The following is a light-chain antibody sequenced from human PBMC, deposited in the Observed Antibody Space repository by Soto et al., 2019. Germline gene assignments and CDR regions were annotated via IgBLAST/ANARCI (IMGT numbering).Light chain of an antibody. CDR3: QQYNNWPPAT. J-gene: IGKJ2*01. Sequence: EIVLTQSPGTLSLSPGEGATLSCRASQSVSSSYLAWYQQKPGQAPRLLIYGASSRATGIPDRFSGSGSGTDFTLTISRLEPEDFAVYYCQQYNNWPPATFGQGTKLEIK. CDR1: QSVSSSY. CDR2: GAS. V-gene: IGKV3-20*01.